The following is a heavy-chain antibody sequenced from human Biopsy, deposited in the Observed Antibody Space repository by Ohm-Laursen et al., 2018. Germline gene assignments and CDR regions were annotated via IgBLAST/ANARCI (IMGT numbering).Heavy chain of an antibody. V-gene: IGHV1-69*06. CDR1: GGTFNSYT. J-gene: IGHJ4*02. CDR2: IIPIFATP. CDR3: VLASFDY. Sequence: VASVKVSCKTSGGTFNSYTINWVRQAPGRGLEWMGGIIPIFATPDYAQNFQGRVTMTWDTSTTTVYMELSSLRSEDTAVYYCVLASFDYWGQGTLVTVPS.